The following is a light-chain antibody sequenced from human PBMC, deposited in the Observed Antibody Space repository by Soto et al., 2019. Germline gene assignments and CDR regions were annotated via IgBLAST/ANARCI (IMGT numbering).Light chain of an antibody. CDR2: DVS. V-gene: IGLV2-14*03. Sequence: QSALTQPASVSGSPGQSITISCTGTISDVGGFSYVSWYQQHPGKAPKLMIYDVSNRPSGVSYRFSGSKSGNTASLTISGLQAEDEADYDCGSYSSSSTPYVFGNGTKLTVL. CDR1: ISDVGGFSY. CDR3: GSYSSSSTPYV. J-gene: IGLJ1*01.